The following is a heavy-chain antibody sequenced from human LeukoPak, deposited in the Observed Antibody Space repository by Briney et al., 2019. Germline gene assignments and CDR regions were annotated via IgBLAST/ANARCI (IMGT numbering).Heavy chain of an antibody. J-gene: IGHJ5*02. Sequence: SETLSLTCTVSRGSISGYSWSWIRQSPGGGLEWIGYIYYSGSTYYNPSLKSRVTISVDTSKNQFSLKLSSVTAADTAVYYCARVEKYTSSGPTDPWGQGTLVTVSS. CDR3: ARVEKYTSSGPTDP. D-gene: IGHD6-13*01. CDR2: IYYSGST. V-gene: IGHV4-59*12. CDR1: RGSISGYS.